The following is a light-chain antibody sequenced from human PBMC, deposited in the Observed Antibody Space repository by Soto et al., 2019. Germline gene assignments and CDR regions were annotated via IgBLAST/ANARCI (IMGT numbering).Light chain of an antibody. J-gene: IGKJ1*01. Sequence: DIHITQSPLSLSASVGDRVSITCRASQSISTFLNWYQQTPGRAPKLLIYAATTLQRGVPSRFVGTGSGTDFTLTISSLQPEDFATYFCQQSYSAPPALGQGTKVDIK. CDR3: QQSYSAPPA. CDR2: AAT. V-gene: IGKV1-39*01. CDR1: QSISTF.